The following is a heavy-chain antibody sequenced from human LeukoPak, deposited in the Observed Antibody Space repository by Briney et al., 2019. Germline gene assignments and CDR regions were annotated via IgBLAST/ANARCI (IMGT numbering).Heavy chain of an antibody. CDR2: IYYSGST. CDR1: GGSISSYY. CDR3: AKAGNRYISSWYFRTNWFDP. V-gene: IGHV4-59*01. D-gene: IGHD6-13*01. Sequence: SETLSLTCTVSGGSISSYYWSWIRQPPGKGLEWIGYIYYSGSTNYNPSLKSRVTISVDTSKNQFSLKLSSVTAADTAVYYCAKAGNRYISSWYFRTNWFDPWGQGTLVTVSS. J-gene: IGHJ5*02.